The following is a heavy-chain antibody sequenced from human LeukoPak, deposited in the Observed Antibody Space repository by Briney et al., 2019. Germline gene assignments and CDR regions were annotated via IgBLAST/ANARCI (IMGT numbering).Heavy chain of an antibody. Sequence: GGSLRLSCAASGFTFSSYGMHWVRQAPGKGLEWVAVIWYDGSNKYYAGSVKGRFTISRDNSKNTLYLQMNSLRAEDTAVYYCAKDRLTMVRGVLDYWGQGILVTVSS. CDR3: AKDRLTMVRGVLDY. J-gene: IGHJ4*02. V-gene: IGHV3-33*06. D-gene: IGHD3-10*01. CDR1: GFTFSSYG. CDR2: IWYDGSNK.